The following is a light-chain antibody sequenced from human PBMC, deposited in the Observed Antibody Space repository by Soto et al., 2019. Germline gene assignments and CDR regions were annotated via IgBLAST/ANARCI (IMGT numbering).Light chain of an antibody. CDR2: TTS. CDR1: RRISSG. V-gene: IGKV1-5*03. J-gene: IGKJ1*01. CDR3: QHYKDYSWT. Sequence: DIPLPQSPSTLSASVGDRITITCRASRRISSGLAWYQQKPGKAPKLLIYTTSSLESGVPSRFSGSGSGTEFTLTISSLQPDDFATYYCQHYKDYSWTFGQGTKVEIK.